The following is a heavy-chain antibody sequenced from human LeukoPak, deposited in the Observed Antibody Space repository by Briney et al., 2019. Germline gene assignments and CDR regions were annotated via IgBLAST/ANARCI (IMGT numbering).Heavy chain of an antibody. CDR2: MNPDSGNT. D-gene: IGHD5-12*01. CDR1: GYTFTSYD. V-gene: IGHV1-8*01. Sequence: ASVKVSCKASGYTFTSYDINWVRQATGQGLEWMGWMNPDSGNTGYAQKFQGRVTMTRNTSISTAYMELSSLRSEDTAVYYCARHSGGYDRRGFDPWGQGTLVTVSS. CDR3: ARHSGGYDRRGFDP. J-gene: IGHJ5*02.